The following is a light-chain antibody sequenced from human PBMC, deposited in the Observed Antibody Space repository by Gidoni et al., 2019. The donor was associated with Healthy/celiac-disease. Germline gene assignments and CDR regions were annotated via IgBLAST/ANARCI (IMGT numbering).Light chain of an antibody. CDR1: SSNIGAGYD. V-gene: IGLV1-40*01. Sequence: QSVLTQPPSVSGAPGQRVPISCTGSSSNIGAGYDVHWYQPLPGTAPNLLIYGNSNRPSGVPDRFSGSKSGTSASLAITGLQAEDEADYYCQSYDSSLSGSDVVFGGGTKLTVL. CDR3: QSYDSSLSGSDVV. J-gene: IGLJ2*01. CDR2: GNS.